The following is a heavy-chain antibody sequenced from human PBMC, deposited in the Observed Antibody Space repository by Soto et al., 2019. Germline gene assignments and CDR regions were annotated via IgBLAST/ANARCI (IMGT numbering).Heavy chain of an antibody. D-gene: IGHD5-18*01. CDR3: ARDIQLWYFDH. CDR1: GDSISSGDYS. V-gene: IGHV4-30-4*01. J-gene: IGHJ4*02. CDR2: IYYSGST. Sequence: QVQLQESGPGLVKPSQTLSLTCTVSGDSISSGDYSWGWIRQPPGKGLEWIGNIYYSGSTYYNPYLKSRVIISADTSKNQFSLKMNSVTAAYTAVYYCARDIQLWYFDHWGQGTLVTVSS.